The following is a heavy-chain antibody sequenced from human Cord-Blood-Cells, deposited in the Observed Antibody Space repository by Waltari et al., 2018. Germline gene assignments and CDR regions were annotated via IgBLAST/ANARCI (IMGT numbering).Heavy chain of an antibody. Sequence: QVQLVQSGAEVKKPGSSVKVSCKASGGTFSSYAISWVRQAPGQGLEWMGGIIPIFGTANYAKKFQGRVTITADESTSTAYMELSSLRSEDTAVYYCARGGSTVTPRYYYYYGMDVWGQGTTVTVSS. CDR1: GGTFSSYA. D-gene: IGHD4-17*01. V-gene: IGHV1-69*01. CDR3: ARGGSTVTPRYYYYYGMDV. CDR2: IIPIFGTA. J-gene: IGHJ6*02.